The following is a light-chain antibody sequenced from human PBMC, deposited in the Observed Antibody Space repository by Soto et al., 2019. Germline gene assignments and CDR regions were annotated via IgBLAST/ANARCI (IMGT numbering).Light chain of an antibody. J-gene: IGKJ5*01. CDR1: QSVSSH. CDR2: DAS. Sequence: EIVLTQSPATRSLSPGERGTLSCRASQSVSSHLAWYQQKPGQAPRLLICDASKRPTGNPARFSGSGSGTGFTLTISSLEPEDFAVYYCQQRSDRLPITFRQGTRLEIK. CDR3: QQRSDRLPIT. V-gene: IGKV3-11*01.